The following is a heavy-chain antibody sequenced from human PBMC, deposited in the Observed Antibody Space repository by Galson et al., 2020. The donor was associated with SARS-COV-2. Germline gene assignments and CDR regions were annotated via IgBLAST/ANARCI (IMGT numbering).Heavy chain of an antibody. CDR3: ARNGITMGRGLPYYYGRDV. J-gene: IGHJ6*02. CDR1: GFTLSDFY. CDR2: ISGSGGTK. Sequence: NSGGSLRLSCAASGFTLSDFYMSWIRQAPGKGLEWFSYISGSGGTKFYAASVKGRITISRDNAKNSLFLEINSLGVEDTAVYYCARNGITMGRGLPYYYGRDVWGQGTTVTVSS. D-gene: IGHD3-10*01. V-gene: IGHV3-11*01.